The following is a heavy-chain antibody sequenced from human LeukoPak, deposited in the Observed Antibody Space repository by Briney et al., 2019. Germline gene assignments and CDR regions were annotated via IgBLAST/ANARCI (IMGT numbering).Heavy chain of an antibody. J-gene: IGHJ4*02. Sequence: PSETLSLTCAVSGYSISSGYYWGWIRQPPGKGLEWIGSIYHSGSTYYNPSLKSRVTISVDTSKNQFSLKLSSATAADTAVYYCASTIAAAANFDYWGQGTLVTVSS. D-gene: IGHD6-13*01. CDR2: IYHSGST. V-gene: IGHV4-38-2*01. CDR3: ASTIAAAANFDY. CDR1: GYSISSGYY.